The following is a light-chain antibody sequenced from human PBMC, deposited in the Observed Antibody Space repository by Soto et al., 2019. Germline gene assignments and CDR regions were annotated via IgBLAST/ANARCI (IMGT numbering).Light chain of an antibody. CDR1: QSISSW. CDR3: QQYNSYSFT. Sequence: DIQMTQSPSTLSASVGDRVTITCRASQSISSWLAWYQQKPGKAPKLLIYDASSLESGVPSRFSGSGSGTEFTLTISSLQPDDFATDYCQQYNSYSFTFCPGTKVDIK. V-gene: IGKV1-5*01. CDR2: DAS. J-gene: IGKJ3*01.